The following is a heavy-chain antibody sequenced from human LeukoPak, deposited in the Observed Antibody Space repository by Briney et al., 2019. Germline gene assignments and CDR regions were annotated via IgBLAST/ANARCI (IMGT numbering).Heavy chain of an antibody. CDR2: ISSGSSTI. D-gene: IGHD3-22*01. CDR1: GFTFSSYS. Sequence: GGSLRLSGAASGFTFSSYSLNWVRQAPGKGLEWVSYISSGSSTIYYADSVKGRFTISSDNAKNSLYLQMNSLRAEDTAVYYCARDKVVVLGYGMDVWGQGTTVTVSS. J-gene: IGHJ6*02. V-gene: IGHV3-48*04. CDR3: ARDKVVVLGYGMDV.